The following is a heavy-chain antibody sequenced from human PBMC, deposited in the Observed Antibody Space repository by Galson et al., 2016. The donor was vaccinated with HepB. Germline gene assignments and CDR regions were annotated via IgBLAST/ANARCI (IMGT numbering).Heavy chain of an antibody. J-gene: IGHJ4*02. CDR1: GDFISSGNYY. CDR2: IYYSGST. V-gene: IGHV4-31*03. Sequence: TLSLTCTVSGDFISSGNYYWSWIRQHPGKGLEWIGYIYYSGSTYYNPSPKSRVTISVHTSKTQFSLKLNSVTAADTAVYYCARDRYVDPDYYFDYWGQGILVTVSS. D-gene: IGHD3-16*01. CDR3: ARDRYVDPDYYFDY.